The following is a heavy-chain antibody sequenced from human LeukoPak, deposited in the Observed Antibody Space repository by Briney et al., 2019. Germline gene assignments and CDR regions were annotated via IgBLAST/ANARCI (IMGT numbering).Heavy chain of an antibody. CDR1: GFTFSSYS. Sequence: GGFLRLSCAASGFTFSSYSMNWVRQAPGKGLDWLSYISSTSSAIYYADSLKGRFTISRDNAKNSLYLQMNSLRAEDTAVYYCARVIGSYGDSAYWGQGTLVTVSS. J-gene: IGHJ4*02. V-gene: IGHV3-48*04. CDR3: ARVIGSYGDSAY. D-gene: IGHD3-16*01. CDR2: ISSTSSAI.